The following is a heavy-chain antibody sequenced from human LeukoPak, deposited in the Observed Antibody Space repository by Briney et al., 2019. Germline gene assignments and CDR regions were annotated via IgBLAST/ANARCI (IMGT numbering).Heavy chain of an antibody. CDR3: ARDMSSGWYVNYFDY. D-gene: IGHD6-19*01. CDR1: GFTVSSNY. Sequence: GGSLRLSCAASGFTVSSNYMSWVRQAPGKGLEWVSVIYSGGSTYYADSVKGRFTISRDSSKNTLYLQMNSLRAEDTAVYYCARDMSSGWYVNYFDYWGQGTLVTVSS. V-gene: IGHV3-66*01. CDR2: IYSGGST. J-gene: IGHJ4*02.